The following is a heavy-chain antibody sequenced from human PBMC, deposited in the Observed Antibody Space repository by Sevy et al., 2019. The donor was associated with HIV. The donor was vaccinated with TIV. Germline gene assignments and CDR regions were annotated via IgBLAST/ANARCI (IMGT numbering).Heavy chain of an antibody. J-gene: IGHJ6*02. CDR2: IRNDGSTK. V-gene: IGHV3-30*02. CDR1: GFIFKSYG. D-gene: IGHD4-17*01. Sequence: GGSLRLSCAASGFIFKSYGMHWVRQDPGKGLEWVTFIRNDGSTKYYADSVRGRFTASRDNPKNTLYLQMNSLRPEDTAVYYCVKGPHPAVTTSYALDVWGQGTTVTVSS. CDR3: VKGPHPAVTTSYALDV.